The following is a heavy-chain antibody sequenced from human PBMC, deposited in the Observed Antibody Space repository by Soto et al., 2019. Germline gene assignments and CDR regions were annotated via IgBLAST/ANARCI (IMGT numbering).Heavy chain of an antibody. CDR3: ARLYSSSWYAFDY. V-gene: IGHV4-39*07. CDR2: IYYSGST. J-gene: IGHJ4*02. D-gene: IGHD6-13*01. Sequence: SETLSLTCTVSGGSISSSSYYWGWIRQPPGKGLEWIGSIYYSGSTYYNPSLKSRVTMSVDTSKNQFSLKLSSVTAADTAVYYCARLYSSSWYAFDYWGQGTLVTVSS. CDR1: GGSISSSSYY.